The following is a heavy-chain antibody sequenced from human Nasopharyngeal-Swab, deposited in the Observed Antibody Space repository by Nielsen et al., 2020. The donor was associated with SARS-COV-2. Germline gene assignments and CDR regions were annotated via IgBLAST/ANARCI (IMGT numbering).Heavy chain of an antibody. CDR1: GGSISSYY. D-gene: IGHD3-22*01. Sequence: SETLSLTCTVSGGSISSYYWSWIRQPPGNGLEWIGYIYYSGSTNYNPSLKSRVTISVDTSKNQFSLKRSSVTAADTAVYYCARRSLGYYDSSGSAVHVAFDIWGQGTMVTVSS. J-gene: IGHJ3*02. CDR2: IYYSGST. V-gene: IGHV4-59*08. CDR3: ARRSLGYYDSSGSAVHVAFDI.